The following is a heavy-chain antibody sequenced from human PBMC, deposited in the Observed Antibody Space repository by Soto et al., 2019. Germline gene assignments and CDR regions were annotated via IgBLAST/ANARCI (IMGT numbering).Heavy chain of an antibody. J-gene: IGHJ4*02. D-gene: IGHD2-15*01. V-gene: IGHV3-30*18. CDR3: ANTYCSGGSCYPFYFDY. CDR1: GFTFNSYG. CDR2: ISYDGSIK. Sequence: ESGGGVVQPEKSLRLSCAASGFTFNSYGMHWVRQAPGKGLEWVAVISYDGSIKYYADSVKGRFTISRDNSKNTLYLQMNSLRADDMAVYYCANTYCSGGSCYPFYFDYWGQGTLVTISS.